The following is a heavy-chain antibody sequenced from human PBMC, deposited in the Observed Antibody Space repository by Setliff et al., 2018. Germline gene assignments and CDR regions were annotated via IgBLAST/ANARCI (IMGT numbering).Heavy chain of an antibody. V-gene: IGHV1-18*01. Sequence: ASVKVSCKTSGYMFTTYGISWVRQDPGQGLEWMGWIRVYDGYTDYAQKFQGRVTMTKDTSTSTAYMELRSLRSEDTAVYYCARDRPMVVVADNLALFDYWGQGTLVTVSS. CDR2: IRVYDGYT. J-gene: IGHJ4*02. D-gene: IGHD2-15*01. CDR1: GYMFTTYG. CDR3: ARDRPMVVVADNLALFDY.